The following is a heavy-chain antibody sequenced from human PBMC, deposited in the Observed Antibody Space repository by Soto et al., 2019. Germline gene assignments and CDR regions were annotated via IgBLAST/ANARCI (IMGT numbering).Heavy chain of an antibody. J-gene: IGHJ5*02. CDR2: IFWDDDK. D-gene: IGHD2-21*02. V-gene: IGHV2-5*02. CDR3: AQRSGDSRTWSDDP. Sequence: SVPTMVNPTQTLTLTFTFSGFSLTTSGVAVGWTRQSPGKSLEWLAVIFWDDDKRYSPSLSSRLTITKDTSKNQVVLTMTHMDPVDTATFYCAQRSGDSRTWSDDPWGPGILVTVSS. CDR1: GFSLTTSGVA.